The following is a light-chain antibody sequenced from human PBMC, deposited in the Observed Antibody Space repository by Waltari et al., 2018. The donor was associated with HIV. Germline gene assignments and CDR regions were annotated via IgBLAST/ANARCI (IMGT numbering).Light chain of an antibody. CDR2: LNSDGSH. CDR3: QTWGTGIRV. J-gene: IGLJ3*02. V-gene: IGLV4-69*01. Sequence: QLVLTQSPSASASLGASVKLPCPLSSGHSFFAVAWHQQQPEKGPRFLMKLNSDGSHTKGDGIPDRFSGSSSGAERYLTISSLQSEDEADYYCQTWGTGIRVFGGGTKLTVL. CDR1: SGHSFFA.